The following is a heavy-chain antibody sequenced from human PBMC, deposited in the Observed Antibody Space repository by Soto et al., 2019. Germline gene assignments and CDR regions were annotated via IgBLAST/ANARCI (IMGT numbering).Heavy chain of an antibody. Sequence: PSETLSLTCTVSGGSISSGGYYWRWIRQHPGKGLEWIGYIYYSGSTYYNPSLKSRVTISVDTSKNQFSLKLSSVTAADTAVYYCARARSAGFDYWGQGTLVTVSS. CDR1: GGSISSGGYY. J-gene: IGHJ4*02. CDR2: IYYSGST. V-gene: IGHV4-31*03. CDR3: ARARSAGFDY.